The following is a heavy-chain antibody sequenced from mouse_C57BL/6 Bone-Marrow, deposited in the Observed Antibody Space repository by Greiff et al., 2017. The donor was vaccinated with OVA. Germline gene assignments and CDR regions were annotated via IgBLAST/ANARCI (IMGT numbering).Heavy chain of an antibody. Sequence: VQLQQSGAELVRPGASVTLSCKASGYTFTDYEMHWVKQTPVHGLAWIGAIDPETGGTAYNQKFKGKAILTADKSSSTAYMELRSLTSEDSAVYYCTRGGSSYWWYFDVWGTGTTVTVSS. J-gene: IGHJ1*03. D-gene: IGHD1-1*01. CDR1: GYTFTDYE. V-gene: IGHV1-15*01. CDR3: TRGGSSYWWYFDV. CDR2: IDPETGGT.